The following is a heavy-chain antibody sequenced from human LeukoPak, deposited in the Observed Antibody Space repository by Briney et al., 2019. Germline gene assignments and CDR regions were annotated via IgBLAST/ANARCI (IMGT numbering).Heavy chain of an antibody. D-gene: IGHD3-16*02. CDR3: AKDGYYDYVWGSYPAYYFDY. CDR2: IRYDGSNK. J-gene: IGHJ4*02. V-gene: IGHV3-30*02. Sequence: PGGSLRLSCAASAFSFSAYGVHWVRQGPGKGLEWVAFIRYDGSNKYYADSVKGRFTISRDNSKNTLYLQMNSLRAEDTAVYYCAKDGYYDYVWGSYPAYYFDYWGQGTLVTVSS. CDR1: AFSFSAYG.